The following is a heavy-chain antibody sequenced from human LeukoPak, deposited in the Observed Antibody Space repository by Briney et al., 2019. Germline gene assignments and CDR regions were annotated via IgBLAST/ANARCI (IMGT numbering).Heavy chain of an antibody. V-gene: IGHV4-34*01. Sequence: SETLSLTCAAYGGPFSGYYWGWCRQPPGKGLERIGEINHSGDTNYDPSLTGRITMSIDTSKNQFSLKLTSVTAADTAVYYCARRVSGLGEFSSPPYYYYYYMDVWGKGTTVTVSS. CDR3: ARRVSGLGEFSSPPYYYYYYMDV. CDR2: INHSGDT. J-gene: IGHJ6*03. CDR1: GGPFSGYY. D-gene: IGHD3-16*02.